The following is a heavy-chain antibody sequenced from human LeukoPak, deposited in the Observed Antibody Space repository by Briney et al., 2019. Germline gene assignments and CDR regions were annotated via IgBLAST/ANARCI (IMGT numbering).Heavy chain of an antibody. CDR1: GYTFTSYG. CDR2: ISAYNGNT. J-gene: IGHJ6*03. CDR3: ARAFSMVRGVIPYYYYMDV. V-gene: IGHV1-18*01. D-gene: IGHD3-10*01. Sequence: ASVEVSCKASGYTFTSYGISWVRQAPGQGLEWMGWISAYNGNTNYAQKLQGRVTMTTDTSTSTAYMELRSLRSDDTAVYYCARAFSMVRGVIPYYYYMDVWGKGTTVTVSS.